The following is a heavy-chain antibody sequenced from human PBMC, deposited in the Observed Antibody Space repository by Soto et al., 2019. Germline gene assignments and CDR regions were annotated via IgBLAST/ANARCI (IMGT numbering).Heavy chain of an antibody. CDR3: VKDLAASGWFDP. CDR1: GFMFSGYA. V-gene: IGHV3-23*01. CDR2: VSNSGTST. Sequence: QLLESGGGLAQPGESLTLSGAASGFMFSGYAMSWVRQAPGKGLEWVSAVSNSGTSTSYADSVKGRFTISRDNSKNTLHLQMSGLGAEDTALYYCVKDLAASGWFDPWGQGTLVIVSS. D-gene: IGHD2-15*01. J-gene: IGHJ5*02.